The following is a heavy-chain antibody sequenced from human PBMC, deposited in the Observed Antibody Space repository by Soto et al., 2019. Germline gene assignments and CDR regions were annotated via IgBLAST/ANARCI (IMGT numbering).Heavy chain of an antibody. CDR1: GGSISSAGYY. V-gene: IGHV4-31*03. J-gene: IGHJ4*02. Sequence: QVQLQESGPGLVKPSQTLSLTCTVSGGSISSAGYYWSWIRQHPGKGLEWIGYIYYSGSTYYNPSLKSRVTISADTSKNQFSLKLSSVTAADTAVYYCARLYYYESSGKGFDYWGQGILVTVSS. D-gene: IGHD3-22*01. CDR3: ARLYYYESSGKGFDY. CDR2: IYYSGST.